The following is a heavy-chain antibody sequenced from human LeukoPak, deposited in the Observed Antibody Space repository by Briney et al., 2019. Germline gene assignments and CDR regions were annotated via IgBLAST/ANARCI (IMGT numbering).Heavy chain of an antibody. CDR1: GFTFSSYS. V-gene: IGHV3-21*01. Sequence: PGGSLRLSCAASGFTFSSYSMNWVRQAPGKGLEWVSSISSSSSYIYYADSVKGRFTISRDNSKHTLYLQMNSLRAEDTAVYYCARLGDIAVAGTSGYWGQGTLVTVSS. CDR3: ARLGDIAVAGTSGY. J-gene: IGHJ4*02. CDR2: ISSSSSYI. D-gene: IGHD6-19*01.